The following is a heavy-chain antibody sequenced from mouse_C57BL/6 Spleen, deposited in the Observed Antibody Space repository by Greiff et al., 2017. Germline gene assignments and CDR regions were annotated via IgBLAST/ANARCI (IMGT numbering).Heavy chain of an antibody. CDR2: ISGGGGNT. J-gene: IGHJ2*01. CDR3: ARGDDYDGCYFDY. CDR1: GFTFSSYT. D-gene: IGHD2-4*01. V-gene: IGHV5-9*01. Sequence: EVQGVEPGGGLVKPGGSLKLSCAASGFTFSSYTMSWVRQTPEKRLEWVATISGGGGNTYYPDSVKGRFTISRDNATNTLYLQMSSLRSEDTALYYCARGDDYDGCYFDYWGQGTTLTVSS.